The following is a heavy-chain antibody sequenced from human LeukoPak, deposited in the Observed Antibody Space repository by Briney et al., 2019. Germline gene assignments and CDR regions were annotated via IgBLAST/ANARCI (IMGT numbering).Heavy chain of an antibody. J-gene: IGHJ6*03. CDR1: GFTFNSYA. CDR3: ARDENYYMDV. V-gene: IGHV3-30-3*01. Sequence: GGSLRLSCAASGFTFNSYATHWVRQAPGKRLEWVAVISYDGSNKYYADSVKGRFTISRDNSKNALYLQLNSLRAEDTAVFSCARDENYYMDVWGKGTTVTVSS. CDR2: ISYDGSNK.